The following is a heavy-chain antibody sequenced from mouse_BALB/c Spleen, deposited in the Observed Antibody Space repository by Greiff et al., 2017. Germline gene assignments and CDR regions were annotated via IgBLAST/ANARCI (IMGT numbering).Heavy chain of an antibody. D-gene: IGHD2-4*01. J-gene: IGHJ2*01. CDR3: GREKDDYEYFDY. Sequence: VQLKESGPELVKPGALVKISCKASGYTFTSYDINWVKQRPGQGLEWIGRINPYNGDTFYNQKFKGKATLTVDTSSSTAHMELLSLTSEDSAVYYCGREKDDYEYFDYWGQGTTLTVSS. V-gene: IGHV1-37*01. CDR2: INPYNGDT. CDR1: GYTFTSYD.